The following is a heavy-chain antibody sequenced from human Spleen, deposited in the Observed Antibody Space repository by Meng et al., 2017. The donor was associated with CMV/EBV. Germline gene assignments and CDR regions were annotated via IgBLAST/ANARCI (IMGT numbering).Heavy chain of an antibody. CDR3: ARAKYQTIFGVVIISWFDP. CDR1: NGAA. Sequence: NGAAWNWIRQSPSRGLEWLGRTYYRSKWYNDYAVSVKSRITINPDTSKTQFSLQLNSVTFEDTAVYYCARAKYQTIFGVVIISWFDPWGQGTLVTVSS. CDR2: TYYRSKWYN. J-gene: IGHJ5*02. D-gene: IGHD3-3*01. V-gene: IGHV6-1*01.